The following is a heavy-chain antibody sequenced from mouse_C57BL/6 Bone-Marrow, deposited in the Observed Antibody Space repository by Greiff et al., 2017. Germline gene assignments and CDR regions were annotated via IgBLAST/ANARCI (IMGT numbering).Heavy chain of an antibody. Sequence: VQLQQSGAELVRPGTSVKVSCKASGYAFTNYLIEWVKQRPGQGLEWIGVINPGSGGTKYNEKFKGKATLTANKSSSTSYMQLSSLPSEYSAVYFGACSKNCDSWFAYWGQGTLVTVSA. D-gene: IGHD4-1*01. CDR1: GYAFTNYL. J-gene: IGHJ3*01. CDR3: ACSKNCDSWFAY. CDR2: INPGSGGT. V-gene: IGHV1-54*01.